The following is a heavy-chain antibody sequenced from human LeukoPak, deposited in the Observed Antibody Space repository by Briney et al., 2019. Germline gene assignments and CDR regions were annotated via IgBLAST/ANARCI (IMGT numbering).Heavy chain of an antibody. CDR3: ARDGTSGFDY. Sequence: KSSETLSLTCTVSGGSISTYYWSWIRQPAGKGLEWIGYIYYTGNTNYNPSLKSRVTISVDPSENQFSLRLGSVTAADTAIYYCARDGTSGFDYWGQGTLVTVSS. J-gene: IGHJ4*02. CDR2: IYYTGNT. D-gene: IGHD1-1*01. V-gene: IGHV4-59*01. CDR1: GGSISTYY.